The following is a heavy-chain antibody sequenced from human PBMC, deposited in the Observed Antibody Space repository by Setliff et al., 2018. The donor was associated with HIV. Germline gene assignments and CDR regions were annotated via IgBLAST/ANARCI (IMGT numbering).Heavy chain of an antibody. D-gene: IGHD3-22*01. CDR3: ARQGYNYDSSGYLIPAGYFQH. J-gene: IGHJ1*01. CDR2: IYTSGST. V-gene: IGHV4-4*09. Sequence: SETLSLTCTVSGGSISSYYWSWIRQPPGKGLEWIGYIYTSGSTNYNPSLKSRVTISVDTSNNQFSLKLTSVTDADTAVYYCARQGYNYDSSGYLIPAGYFQHWGQGTLVTVS. CDR1: GGSISSYY.